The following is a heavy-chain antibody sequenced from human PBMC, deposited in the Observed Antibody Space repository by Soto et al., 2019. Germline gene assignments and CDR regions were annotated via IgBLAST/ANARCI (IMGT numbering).Heavy chain of an antibody. CDR2: IFYSGST. CDR1: GGSISNYY. D-gene: IGHD5-18*01. J-gene: IGHJ5*02. V-gene: IGHV4-59*01. CDR3: AKDSGYNYGYFRWFDP. Sequence: PXXTLSLPFTVSGGSISNYYWRWILQPPGRGLEWIGHIFYSGSTNYNPALKSRVTISVDTSKSQFSLKLSSVTAADTAVYYCAKDSGYNYGYFRWFDPWDQGTLVTVSS.